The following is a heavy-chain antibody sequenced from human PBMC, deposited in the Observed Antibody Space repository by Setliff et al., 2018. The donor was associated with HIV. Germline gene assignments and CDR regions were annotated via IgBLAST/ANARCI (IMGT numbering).Heavy chain of an antibody. CDR3: ARRIDNSGTFPDKNWFDT. D-gene: IGHD3-10*01. V-gene: IGHV4-4*09. CDR1: GGSISSYC. CDR2: IFSSGST. Sequence: PSETLSLTCTVSGGSISSYCWYWIRQSPGRGLEWIGFIFSSGSTKYNPSLQSRVTMSIDTSKNQFSLKLTSVTAADTAVYYCARRIDNSGTFPDKNWFDTWGQGSLVTVSS. J-gene: IGHJ5*02.